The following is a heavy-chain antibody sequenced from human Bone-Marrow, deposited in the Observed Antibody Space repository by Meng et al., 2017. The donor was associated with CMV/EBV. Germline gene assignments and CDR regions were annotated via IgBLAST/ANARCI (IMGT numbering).Heavy chain of an antibody. J-gene: IGHJ4*02. D-gene: IGHD1-26*01. Sequence: ASVKVSCKASGYTFTGYYMHWVRQAPGQGLEWMGIINPSGGSTSYAQKFQGRVTMTRDTSTSTVYMELGSLRSEDTAVYYCARSGSYFHQFDYWGQGTRVTVYS. CDR2: INPSGGST. V-gene: IGHV1-46*01. CDR1: GYTFTGYY. CDR3: ARSGSYFHQFDY.